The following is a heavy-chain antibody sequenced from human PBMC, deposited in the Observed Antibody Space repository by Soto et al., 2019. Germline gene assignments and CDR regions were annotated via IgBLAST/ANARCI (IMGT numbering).Heavy chain of an antibody. D-gene: IGHD3-10*01. Sequence: AGGSLRLSCAASAFAFSDAWMTWVRQAPGKGLEWVGRIKTKSDGETTEYAAPVKGGFTISRDDSKNTLYLQMNSLKTEDTAVYYCSQLYFDYWGQGTLVTVSS. CDR3: SQLYFDY. CDR2: IKTKSDGETT. CDR1: AFAFSDAW. V-gene: IGHV3-15*01. J-gene: IGHJ4*02.